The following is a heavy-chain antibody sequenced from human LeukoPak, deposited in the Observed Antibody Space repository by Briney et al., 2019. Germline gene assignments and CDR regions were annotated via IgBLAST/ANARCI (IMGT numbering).Heavy chain of an antibody. CDR3: AKDQGYDYYGSGSPWGAPPHDAFDI. CDR2: IRYDGSNK. V-gene: IGHV3-30*02. D-gene: IGHD3-10*01. Sequence: PGGSLRLSCAASGFTFSSYGMHWVRQAPGKGLEWVAFIRYDGSNKYYADSVKGRFTISRDNSKNTLYLQMNSLRAEDTAVYYCAKDQGYDYYGSGSPWGAPPHDAFDIWGQGTMVTVSS. J-gene: IGHJ3*02. CDR1: GFTFSSYG.